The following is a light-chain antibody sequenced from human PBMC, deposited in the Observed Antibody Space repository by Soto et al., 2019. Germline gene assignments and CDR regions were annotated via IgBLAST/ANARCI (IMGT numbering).Light chain of an antibody. Sequence: DIQMTQSPSTLSTSVGDRVTITCRAGQNINNWLAWYHHKTGKDNRILIHDDFSSESGVNSRFSGTGYGTEFTITPSHLQPDDIATYFCQQYNNVPYTFGKGYKVDIK. V-gene: IGKV1-5*01. CDR3: QQYNNVPYT. J-gene: IGKJ2*01. CDR2: DDF. CDR1: QNINNW.